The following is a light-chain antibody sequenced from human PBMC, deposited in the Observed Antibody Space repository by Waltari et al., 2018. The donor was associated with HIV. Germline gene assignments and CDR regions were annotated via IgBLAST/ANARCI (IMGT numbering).Light chain of an antibody. CDR1: QSLLNSNGYSY. V-gene: IGKV2-28*01. J-gene: IGKJ2*01. CDR2: LGS. Sequence: DIVMTQSPLSLPVTPGEPASISCRSNQSLLNSNGYSYLDWYLQKPGQSPELLIYLGSSRASGVPDRFSGSGSGTDFTLRISRVEAEDVGVYYCMQTLQTPPYTFGQGTKLEIK. CDR3: MQTLQTPPYT.